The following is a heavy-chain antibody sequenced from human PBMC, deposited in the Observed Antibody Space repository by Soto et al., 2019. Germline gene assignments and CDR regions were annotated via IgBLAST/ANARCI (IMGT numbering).Heavy chain of an antibody. D-gene: IGHD1-26*01. Sequence: EAQLVESGGGLVQPGESLKLSCAASGFTLSGSAVHWVRQASGKGLEWVGRIRSKTHNYATDYIASVKGRFTMSRDDSNNTAYLQMNGLKTDDTAVYYCTRSGGSYSFGYWGQGTLVTVSS. CDR3: TRSGGSYSFGY. V-gene: IGHV3-73*02. CDR2: IRSKTHNYAT. CDR1: GFTLSGSA. J-gene: IGHJ4*02.